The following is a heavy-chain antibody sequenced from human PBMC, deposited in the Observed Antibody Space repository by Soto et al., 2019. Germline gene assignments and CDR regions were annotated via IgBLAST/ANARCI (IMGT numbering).Heavy chain of an antibody. J-gene: IGHJ5*02. CDR2: IFPSGTT. CDR3: ARGIYSSGWYLILTTPDWFDP. D-gene: IGHD6-19*01. Sequence: SETLSLTCGVSGGSLSGATYSWNWIRQSPGKGLEWIGYIFPSGTTYYNPSLKSRVTISIDVSKNQFSLSLRSLTAADTAVYYCARGIYSSGWYLILTTPDWFDPWGQGTPVTVSS. V-gene: IGHV4-30-2*06. CDR1: GGSLSGATYS.